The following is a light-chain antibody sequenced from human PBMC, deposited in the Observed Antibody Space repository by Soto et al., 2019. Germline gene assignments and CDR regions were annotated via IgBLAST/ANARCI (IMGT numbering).Light chain of an antibody. CDR2: AVT. Sequence: QSVLPHPASVSWSPGHSITISCTGTSSDVGGYNYVSWYQQHPGKAPKLMIYAVTDRPSGVSSRFSGSKSGNTASLTISGLQAEEEADYYCSSYTSSTTLFGTGTKVTVL. V-gene: IGLV2-14*01. CDR3: SSYTSSTTL. CDR1: SSDVGGYNY. J-gene: IGLJ1*01.